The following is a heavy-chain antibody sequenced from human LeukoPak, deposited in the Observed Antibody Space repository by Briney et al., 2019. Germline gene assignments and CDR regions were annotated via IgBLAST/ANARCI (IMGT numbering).Heavy chain of an antibody. Sequence: PSETLSLTCTVSGGSISSYYWSWIRQPAGKGLEWIGRIYTSGSTNYNPSLKSRVTMSVDTSKNQLSLKLSSVTAADTAVYYCARDGSSYQLLYSDWFDPWGQGTLVTVSS. CDR1: GGSISSYY. CDR3: ARDGSSYQLLYSDWFDP. J-gene: IGHJ5*02. CDR2: IYTSGST. D-gene: IGHD2-2*02. V-gene: IGHV4-4*07.